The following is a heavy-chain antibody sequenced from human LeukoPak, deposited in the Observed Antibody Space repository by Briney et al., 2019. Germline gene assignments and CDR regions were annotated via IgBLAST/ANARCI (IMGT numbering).Heavy chain of an antibody. CDR2: ISGYNGNT. D-gene: IGHD2-2*01. J-gene: IGHJ6*02. Sequence: ASVKVSCKTSGYTFTTYGINWVRQAPGQGLEWMGWISGYNGNTVYAQKLQGRVTMTTDTSTSTAYMELRSLRSDDTAVYYCARGDDIVVLPAAMGFAMDVWGQGTTVTVSS. V-gene: IGHV1-18*01. CDR1: GYTFTTYG. CDR3: ARGDDIVVLPAAMGFAMDV.